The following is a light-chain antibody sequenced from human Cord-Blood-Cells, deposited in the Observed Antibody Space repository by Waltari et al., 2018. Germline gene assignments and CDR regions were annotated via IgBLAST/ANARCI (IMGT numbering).Light chain of an antibody. CDR2: EDN. CDR3: QSYDSSNQDWV. Sequence: NFMLTQPHSVSESPGKTVTISCTGSSGSIASNHGQWYQQRPGSAPTTVVYEDNQSPSGVPVRFSGSIDSSSTSASLTISGLKTEDEADDYCQSYDSSNQDWVFGGGTKLTVL. J-gene: IGLJ3*02. V-gene: IGLV6-57*02. CDR1: SGSIASNH.